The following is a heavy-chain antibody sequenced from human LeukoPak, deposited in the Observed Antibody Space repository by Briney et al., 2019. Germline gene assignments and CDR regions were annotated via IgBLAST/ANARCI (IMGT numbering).Heavy chain of an antibody. CDR2: IYSGGTT. J-gene: IGHJ6*03. CDR1: GFTVSSNY. Sequence: PGGSLRLSCAVSGFTVSSNYMSWVRQAPGKGLEWVSVIYSGGTTYYADSVKGRFTISRDNSKNTLYPQMNSLRAQDTAVYYCARAPNRAYYMDVGGKGTTVTVSS. CDR3: ARAPNRAYYMDV. V-gene: IGHV3-53*01. D-gene: IGHD7-27*01.